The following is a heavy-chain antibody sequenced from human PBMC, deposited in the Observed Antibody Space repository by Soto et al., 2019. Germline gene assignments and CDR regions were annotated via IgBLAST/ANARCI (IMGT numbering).Heavy chain of an antibody. CDR2: VHYSGST. CDR3: ARGYYDSSGQSNTFDI. J-gene: IGHJ3*02. D-gene: IGHD3-22*01. CDR1: GASISSSY. Sequence: SETLSLTCTVSGASISSSYWSWIRQSPGKGLEWIGFVHYSGSTNYNPSLNSRVTISVYTSKNQFSLKLSSVTAADTAVYYCARGYYDSSGQSNTFDIWGQGTMVT. V-gene: IGHV4-59*01.